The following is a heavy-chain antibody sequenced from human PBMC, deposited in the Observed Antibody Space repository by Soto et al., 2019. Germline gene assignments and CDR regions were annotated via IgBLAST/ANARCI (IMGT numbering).Heavy chain of an antibody. Sequence: GGSLRLSCAASGFTFTSYWMHWVRQAPGKGLVWVSRINGDGSDTNYADSVKGRFTISRDNAKNTLYLQMNSLRAEDTAVYYCARDHIVGATNFDNWGQGTLVTVSS. CDR2: INGDGSDT. CDR1: GFTFTSYW. J-gene: IGHJ4*02. D-gene: IGHD1-26*01. CDR3: ARDHIVGATNFDN. V-gene: IGHV3-74*01.